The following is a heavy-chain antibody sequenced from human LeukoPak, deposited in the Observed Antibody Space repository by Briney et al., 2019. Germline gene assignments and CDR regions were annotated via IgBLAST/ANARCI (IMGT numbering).Heavy chain of an antibody. CDR2: IYYTAGS. J-gene: IGHJ4*02. V-gene: IGHV4-30-4*08. CDR1: GGSVTADNYF. Sequence: SETLSPTCTVSGGSVTADNYFWSWTRQPPGEGLEWIGYIYYTAGSYYNPSLKSRVTMSIDASTNQFSLKLNSVTAADTAVYHCGRGLRYSESYVVEYWGLGTLVTVSS. D-gene: IGHD1-26*01. CDR3: GRGLRYSESYVVEY.